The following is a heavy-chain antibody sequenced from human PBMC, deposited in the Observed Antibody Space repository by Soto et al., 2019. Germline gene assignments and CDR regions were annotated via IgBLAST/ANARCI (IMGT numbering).Heavy chain of an antibody. CDR1: GYTFTSYA. J-gene: IGHJ3*02. CDR3: ARDRETSYYYYSSGYSTLGVRDALEI. V-gene: IGHV1-3*01. CDR2: INAGNGNT. D-gene: IGHD3-22*01. Sequence: SSVKVSCKASGYTFTSYAMHWVRQAPGQRLEWMGWINAGNGNTKYSQKFQGRVTITRDTSASTAYMELSSLRSEDTAVYYCARDRETSYYYYSSGYSTLGVRDALEIWGQGTIVTVSS.